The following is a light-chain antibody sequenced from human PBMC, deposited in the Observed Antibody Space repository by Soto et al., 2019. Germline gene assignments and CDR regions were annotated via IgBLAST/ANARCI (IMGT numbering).Light chain of an antibody. CDR2: EVN. J-gene: IGLJ1*01. Sequence: QSALTQPPSASGYPGQSVTISCTGTSSDVGGYKYVSWYQQHPGKAPKLMIFEVNKRPSGVPDRFSGSKSGNTAFLTVSGLQAEDEADYYCSSYAGINNLGVFGTGTKLTVL. CDR1: SSDVGGYKY. CDR3: SSYAGINNLGV. V-gene: IGLV2-8*01.